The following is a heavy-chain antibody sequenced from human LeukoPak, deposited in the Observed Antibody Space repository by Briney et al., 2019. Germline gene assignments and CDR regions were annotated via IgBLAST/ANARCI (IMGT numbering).Heavy chain of an antibody. CDR3: AKDSLGVVIYYFDY. CDR2: IWYDGGNK. V-gene: IGHV3-33*06. J-gene: IGHJ4*02. Sequence: GGSLRLSCAASGFTFSSYGMHWVRQAPGKGLEWVAVIWYDGGNKYYADSVKGRFTISRDNSKNTLYLQMNSLRAEDTAVYYCAKDSLGVVIYYFDYWGQGTLVTVSP. D-gene: IGHD3-3*01. CDR1: GFTFSSYG.